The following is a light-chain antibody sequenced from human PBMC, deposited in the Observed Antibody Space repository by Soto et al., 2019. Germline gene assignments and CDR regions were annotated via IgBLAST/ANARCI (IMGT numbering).Light chain of an antibody. J-gene: IGKJ3*01. Sequence: EIVLTQSPATLSLSPGERATLSCRASQSVSSYLAWYQQKPGQAPRLLIYDASNRATGIPARFSGSGSGTDFTLTIISLEPEEFAVQSCQQRSHWPPCTFGPGTKVDIK. CDR2: DAS. CDR3: QQRSHWPPCT. CDR1: QSVSSY. V-gene: IGKV3-11*01.